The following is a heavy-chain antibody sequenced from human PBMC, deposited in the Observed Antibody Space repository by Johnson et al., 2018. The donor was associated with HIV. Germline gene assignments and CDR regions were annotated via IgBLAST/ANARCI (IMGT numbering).Heavy chain of an antibody. V-gene: IGHV3-74*01. CDR2: INSDGSST. D-gene: IGHD3-22*01. J-gene: IGHJ3*02. Sequence: VQLVESGGDLVQPGGSLRLSCVGSGFTFSTNWMHWVRQAPGKGLVWVSRINSDGSSTSYADSVKGRFTISRDNAKNTLYLQMDSLGAEDSAVYYCAVVQWLPDDVFNIWGQGIKVTVSS. CDR3: AVVQWLPDDVFNI. CDR1: GFTFSTNW.